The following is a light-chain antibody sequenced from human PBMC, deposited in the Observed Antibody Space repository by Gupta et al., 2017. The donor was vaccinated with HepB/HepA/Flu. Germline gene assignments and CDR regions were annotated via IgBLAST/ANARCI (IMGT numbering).Light chain of an antibody. CDR2: RNN. V-gene: IGLV10-54*04. Sequence: QAGLTQPPSVSKGLRQTATLTCTGDNNNVGNQGAAWLQQHQGHPPKLLSFRNNNRPSGISERFSASRSGNTGSRTITGLQADDEADYYCSAWDTSLSAWVFGGGTKLTVL. J-gene: IGLJ3*02. CDR1: NNNVGNQG. CDR3: SAWDTSLSAWV.